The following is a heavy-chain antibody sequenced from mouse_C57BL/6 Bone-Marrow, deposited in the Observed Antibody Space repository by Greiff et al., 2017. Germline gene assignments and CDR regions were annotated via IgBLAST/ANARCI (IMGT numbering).Heavy chain of an antibody. J-gene: IGHJ3*01. CDR2: INPNNGGT. Sequence: EVKLQQSGPELVKPGASVKISCKASGYTFTDYYMNWVKQSHGKSLEWIGDINPNNGGTSYNQKFKGKATLTVGKSSSTAYMELRSLTSEDSAVYYCARDGYYLFAYWGQGTLATVSA. CDR1: GYTFTDYY. D-gene: IGHD2-3*01. V-gene: IGHV1-26*01. CDR3: ARDGYYLFAY.